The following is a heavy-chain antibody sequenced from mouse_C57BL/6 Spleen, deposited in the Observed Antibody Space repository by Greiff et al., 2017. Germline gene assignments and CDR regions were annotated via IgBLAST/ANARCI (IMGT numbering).Heavy chain of an antibody. J-gene: IGHJ2*01. Sequence: QVQLQQPGAELVRPGSSVKLSCKASGYTFTSYWMHWVQQRPIQGLEWIGNIDPSDSATHYTQKFKDKVTLTVDKSTSTAYMQLSSLTSEDSAVYYCARWLREDYFDYWGQGTTLTVSS. CDR1: GYTFTSYW. CDR3: ARWLREDYFDY. V-gene: IGHV1-52*01. D-gene: IGHD2-2*01. CDR2: IDPSDSAT.